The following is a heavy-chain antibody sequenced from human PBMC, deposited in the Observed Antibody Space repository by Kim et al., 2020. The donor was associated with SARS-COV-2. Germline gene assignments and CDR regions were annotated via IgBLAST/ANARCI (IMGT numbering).Heavy chain of an antibody. CDR3: ASTKKRYCSSTSCFADAFDI. Sequence: GESLKISCKGSGYSFTSYWIGWVRQMPGKGLEWMGIIYPGDSDTRYSPSFQGQVTISADKSISTAYLQWSSLKASDTAMYYCASTKKRYCSSTSCFADAFDIWGQGTMVTVSS. CDR2: IYPGDSDT. D-gene: IGHD2-2*01. V-gene: IGHV5-51*01. J-gene: IGHJ3*02. CDR1: GYSFTSYW.